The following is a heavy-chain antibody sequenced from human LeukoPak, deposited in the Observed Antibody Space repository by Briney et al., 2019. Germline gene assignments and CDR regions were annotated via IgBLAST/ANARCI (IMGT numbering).Heavy chain of an antibody. CDR3: ARGFRIVSRFDY. CDR2: INHSGST. D-gene: IGHD2-15*01. CDR1: GGSSSGYY. J-gene: IGHJ4*02. Sequence: SETLSLTCAVYGGSSSGYYWGWFAQPQGKGWEWIGEINHSGSTNYNPSLKSRVTISVDTSKNQFSLKLSSVTAADTAVYYCARGFRIVSRFDYWGQGTLVTVSS. V-gene: IGHV4-34*01.